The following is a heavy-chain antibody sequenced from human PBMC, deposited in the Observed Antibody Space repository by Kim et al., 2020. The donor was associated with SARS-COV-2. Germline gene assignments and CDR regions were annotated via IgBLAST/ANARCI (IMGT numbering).Heavy chain of an antibody. CDR3: ATDGAGECPDY. D-gene: IGHD3-10*01. Sequence: GGSLRLSCAASGFTFSSYAMSWVRQAPGKGLEWVSPMSGSGGSTYYADSVKGRFTISRDNSKNTLYLQMNSLRAEDTAVYYCATDGAGECPDYWGHGTTGTVSS. J-gene: IGHJ4*03. CDR1: GFTFSSYA. V-gene: IGHV3-23*01. CDR2: MSGSGGST.